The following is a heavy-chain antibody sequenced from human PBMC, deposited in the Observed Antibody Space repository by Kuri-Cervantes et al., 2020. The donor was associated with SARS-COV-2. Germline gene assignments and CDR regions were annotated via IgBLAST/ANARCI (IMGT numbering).Heavy chain of an antibody. V-gene: IGHV3-23*03. Sequence: GESLKISCAASGFTFSSYAMSWVRQAPGKGLEWVSVIYSGGSSTYYADSVKGRFTISRDNSKNTLYLQMNSLRAEDTAVYYCAKGGLDSGWGYWGQGTLVTVSP. CDR2: IYSGGSST. J-gene: IGHJ4*02. CDR3: AKGGLDSGWGY. CDR1: GFTFSSYA. D-gene: IGHD6-19*01.